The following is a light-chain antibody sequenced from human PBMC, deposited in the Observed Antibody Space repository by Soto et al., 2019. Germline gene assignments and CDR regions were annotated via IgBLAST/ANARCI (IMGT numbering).Light chain of an antibody. CDR3: KQSGKKST. V-gene: IGKV1-5*03. J-gene: IGKJ2*01. CDR2: KAS. Sequence: DVAMTQSPSTLPTSIGDRVTINCRASQNVSNWLAWYQQKPGKAPKLLIYKASRLESGVPSSFSAGGSGTAFTLTIKSLQSDYFATYFCKQSGKKSTFAKGTKLEIK. CDR1: QNVSNW.